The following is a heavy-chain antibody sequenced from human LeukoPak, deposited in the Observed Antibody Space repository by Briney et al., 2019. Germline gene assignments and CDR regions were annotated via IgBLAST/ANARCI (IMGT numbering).Heavy chain of an antibody. CDR2: MSYDGSHR. CDR3: ARAQYYYDSSPFDY. J-gene: IGHJ4*02. D-gene: IGHD3-22*01. Sequence: GGSLRLSCAASGFTFSGYGLHWVRQAPGKGLEWVAFMSYDGSHRYYADSVTGRFTISRDNSKNTLYLQMNSLRAEGTAVYYCARAQYYYDSSPFDYWGQGTLVTVSS. V-gene: IGHV3-30*03. CDR1: GFTFSGYG.